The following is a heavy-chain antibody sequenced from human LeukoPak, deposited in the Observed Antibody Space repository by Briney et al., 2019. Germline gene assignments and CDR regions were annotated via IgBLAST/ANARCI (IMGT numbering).Heavy chain of an antibody. V-gene: IGHV3-66*01. CDR1: GFTVNSNY. CDR2: IFDGDTT. CDR3: ARASQWLAFDY. D-gene: IGHD6-19*01. J-gene: IGHJ4*02. Sequence: PGGSLRLSCAASGFTVNSNYMSWVRQAPGKGPEWVSVIFDGDTTAYTDSVRGRFTISRDSSENTLYLQMNSLRDDDTAVYFCARASQWLAFDYWGQGTLVTVSS.